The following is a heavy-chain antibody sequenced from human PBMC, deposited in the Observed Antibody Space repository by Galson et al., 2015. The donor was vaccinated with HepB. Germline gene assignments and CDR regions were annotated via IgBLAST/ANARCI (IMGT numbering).Heavy chain of an antibody. J-gene: IGHJ3*02. V-gene: IGHV1-46*03. CDR1: GHTFTSYY. CDR2: INPSGGGT. Sequence: SVKVSCKASGHTFTSYYMHWVRQAPGQGLEWMGIINPSGGGTTYTQKFQGRVSMTRDTSTSTVYMELSSLRSDDTAVYYCAREVPYYDILTDYYKGINAFDIWGQGTMVTVSS. D-gene: IGHD3-9*01. CDR3: AREVPYYDILTDYYKGINAFDI.